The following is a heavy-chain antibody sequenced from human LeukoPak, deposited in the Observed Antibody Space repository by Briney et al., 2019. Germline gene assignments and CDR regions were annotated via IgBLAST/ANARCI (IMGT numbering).Heavy chain of an antibody. J-gene: IGHJ4*02. CDR2: ISSSSSYI. D-gene: IGHD3-22*01. CDR1: GFTFSSYS. Sequence: PGGSLRLSCAASGFTFSSYSMNWVRQAPGKGLEWVSSISSSSSYIYYADSVKGRFTISRDNAKNSLYLQMNSLRAEDTAVYYCARSDSSGYYVPFDYWGQGTPVTVSS. V-gene: IGHV3-21*01. CDR3: ARSDSSGYYVPFDY.